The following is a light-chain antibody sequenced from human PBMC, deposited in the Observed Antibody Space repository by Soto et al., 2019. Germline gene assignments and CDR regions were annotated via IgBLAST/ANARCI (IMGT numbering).Light chain of an antibody. Sequence: EIVLTQSPGTLSLSPGERATLSCRASQSFTKNYLAWYQQKPGQAPRLLIYGASSRATGIPDRFSGSGSGTDFTLAIRRLEPEDSAVYYCQQYGSLPHTFGQGAKLEIK. V-gene: IGKV3-20*01. CDR1: QSFTKNY. J-gene: IGKJ2*01. CDR2: GAS. CDR3: QQYGSLPHT.